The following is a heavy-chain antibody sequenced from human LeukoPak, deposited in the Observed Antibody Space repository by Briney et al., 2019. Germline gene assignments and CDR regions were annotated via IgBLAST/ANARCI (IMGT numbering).Heavy chain of an antibody. D-gene: IGHD4-17*01. CDR1: GFTFSNYW. CDR2: INPDGSEK. Sequence: GGSLRLSCAASGFTFSNYWMTWVRQAPGKGLQWVAVINPDGSEKFYVDSVKGRFTISRDNAESSLYLQTNSLRAEDTAVYYCARQSYGDFTWGQGTLVTVSS. J-gene: IGHJ4*02. CDR3: ARQSYGDFT. V-gene: IGHV3-7*01.